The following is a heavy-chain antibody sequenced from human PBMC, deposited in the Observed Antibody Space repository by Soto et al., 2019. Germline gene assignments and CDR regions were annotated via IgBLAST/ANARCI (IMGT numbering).Heavy chain of an antibody. J-gene: IGHJ6*03. V-gene: IGHV3-23*01. Sequence: EVQLLESGGGLVQPGGSLRLSCAASGFTFSSYTMSWVRQAPGKGLEWVSAISDSGGSTYYADSVKGRFTISRDNSKHTLFLQVNSLRAEDTAVNYCSKGLGDYYYLDVWGKGTTVTVSS. CDR3: SKGLGDYYYLDV. CDR2: ISDSGGST. CDR1: GFTFSSYT.